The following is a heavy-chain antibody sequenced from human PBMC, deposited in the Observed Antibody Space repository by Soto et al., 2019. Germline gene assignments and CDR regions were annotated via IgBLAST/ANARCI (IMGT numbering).Heavy chain of an antibody. J-gene: IGHJ3*02. CDR3: ARVTYYFDSSSYDAFDI. CDR1: GYTFTGYY. V-gene: IGHV1-2*02. Sequence: ASVNVSCKASGYTFTGYYMQSVRQARGQGIDWMGWVKAVSGDKYYAQKFEGRLTMTRDTSISTAYLELSRLRADDTAVYYCARVTYYFDSSSYDAFDIWG. D-gene: IGHD3-22*01. CDR2: VKAVSGDK.